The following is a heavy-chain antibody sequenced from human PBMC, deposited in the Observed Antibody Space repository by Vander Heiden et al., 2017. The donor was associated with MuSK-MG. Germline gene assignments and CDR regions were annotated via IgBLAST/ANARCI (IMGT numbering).Heavy chain of an antibody. V-gene: IGHV4-59*08. CDR3: ARHISGTYTMGFFDY. CDR1: GGSIDSYY. D-gene: IGHD1-26*01. Sequence: QVLLQESGPGLVKPLETLSLTCSVSGGSIDSYYWSWIRQPPGKGLEWIGYIYSDGTTDYNPARESRLTMSVDTSKNQFSLKLSSVKAEDTALYYCARHISGTYTMGFFDYWGLGT. J-gene: IGHJ4*02. CDR2: IYSDGTT.